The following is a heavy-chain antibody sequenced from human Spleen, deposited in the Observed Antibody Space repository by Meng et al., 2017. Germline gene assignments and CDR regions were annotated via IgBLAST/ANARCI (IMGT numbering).Heavy chain of an antibody. Sequence: GESLKISCAASGFTLSSYSMNWVRQAPGKGLEWVASISGSGSTIYYADSVKGRFTISRDNAKNSLYLQMNSLRAEDTAVYYCAREWKDFDYWGQGTLVTVSS. CDR3: AREWKDFDY. V-gene: IGHV3-48*04. D-gene: IGHD1-1*01. J-gene: IGHJ4*02. CDR2: ISGSGSTI. CDR1: GFTLSSYS.